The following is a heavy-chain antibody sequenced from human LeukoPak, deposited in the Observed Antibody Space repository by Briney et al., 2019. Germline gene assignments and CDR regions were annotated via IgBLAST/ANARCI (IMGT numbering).Heavy chain of an antibody. V-gene: IGHV3-74*01. Sequence: GGSLRLSCAASGLTFSSHWMHWVRQAPGKGLVWVSRITNDGSSTTYADSVKGRFSISRDNAKNTLYLQMNSLRAEDTAVYYCARPGTGFDCWGQGTLVTVSS. CDR2: ITNDGSST. J-gene: IGHJ4*02. D-gene: IGHD1-1*01. CDR1: GLTFSSHW. CDR3: ARPGTGFDC.